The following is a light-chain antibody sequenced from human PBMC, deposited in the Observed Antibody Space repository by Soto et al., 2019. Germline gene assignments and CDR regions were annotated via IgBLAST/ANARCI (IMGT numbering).Light chain of an antibody. J-gene: IGKJ5*01. Sequence: EVVMTQSPATLSVSPGERATVSCRASQTVGGNLAWYQQRPGQAPRLLIYGASSRATGIPDRFSGSGSGTDFTLTISRLEPEDFAVYYCQQYGSSPPITFGQGTRLEIK. CDR3: QQYGSSPPIT. CDR1: QTVGGN. V-gene: IGKV3-20*01. CDR2: GAS.